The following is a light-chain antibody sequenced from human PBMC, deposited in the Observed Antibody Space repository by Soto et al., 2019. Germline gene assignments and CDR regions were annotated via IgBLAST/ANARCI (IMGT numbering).Light chain of an antibody. CDR3: LQHNAYPFT. V-gene: IGKV1-17*01. CDR2: EIS. Sequence: DIQMTQSPSSLSASAGDRVTITCRASQGVRNALDWYQQKPGKAPKPLIYEISSLQSGVPSRFSGSGSGTEFTLTISSLQPEDFATYYCLQHNAYPFTFGPGTKVDV. CDR1: QGVRNA. J-gene: IGKJ3*01.